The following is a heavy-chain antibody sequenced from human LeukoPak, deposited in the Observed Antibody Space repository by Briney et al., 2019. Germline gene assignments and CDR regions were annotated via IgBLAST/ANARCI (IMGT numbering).Heavy chain of an antibody. V-gene: IGHV4-4*09. CDR1: GGSISSYY. D-gene: IGHD3-3*01. CDR3: ARHYRYYDFWSGPLEGYFDY. CDR2: IYTRGST. Sequence: SETLSLTCTVSGGSISSYYWSWIRQPPGKGLEWIGYIYTRGSTNYNPSLKSRVTISVDTSKSQFSLKLSSVTAADTAVYYCARHYRYYDFWSGPLEGYFDYWGQGTLVTVSS. J-gene: IGHJ4*02.